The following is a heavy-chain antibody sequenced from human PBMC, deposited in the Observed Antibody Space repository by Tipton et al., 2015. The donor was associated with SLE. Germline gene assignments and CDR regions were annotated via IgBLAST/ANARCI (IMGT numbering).Heavy chain of an antibody. Sequence: TLSLTCTVSGGSISSDNYSWGWIRQPPGKALEWIGTIYHPGSTYYNPSLKSRATISVDTSKNQFSLNLSSMSAADTAVYYCVREPPLYDDYGWGFEPWGQETLVTVAS. D-gene: IGHD4-17*01. CDR1: GGSISSDNYS. CDR2: IYHPGST. CDR3: VREPPLYDDYGWGFEP. V-gene: IGHV4-39*07. J-gene: IGHJ5*02.